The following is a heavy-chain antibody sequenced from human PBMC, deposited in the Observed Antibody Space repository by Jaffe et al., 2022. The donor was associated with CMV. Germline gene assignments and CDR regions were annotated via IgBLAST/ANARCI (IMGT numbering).Heavy chain of an antibody. V-gene: IGHV1-46*01. Sequence: QVQLVQSGAEVKKPGASVKVSCKASGYTFTSYYMHWVRQAPGQGLEWMGIINPSGGSTSYAQKFQGRVTMTRDTSTSTVYMELSSLRSEDTAVYYCARDPGEGFWSGPYYFDYWGQGTLVTVSS. CDR1: GYTFTSYY. CDR3: ARDPGEGFWSGPYYFDY. CDR2: INPSGGST. D-gene: IGHD3-3*01. J-gene: IGHJ4*02.